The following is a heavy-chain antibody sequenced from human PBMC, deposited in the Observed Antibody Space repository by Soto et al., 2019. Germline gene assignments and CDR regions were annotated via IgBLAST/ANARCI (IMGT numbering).Heavy chain of an antibody. V-gene: IGHV4-31*03. D-gene: IGHD2-8*01. Sequence: SETLSLTCTVSGGSISSGGYYWSWIRQHPGKGLEWIGYIYYSGSTYYNPSLKSRVTISVDTSKNQFSLKLSSVTAADTAVYYCARASGYCTNGVCYRGGGYYYYYYGMDVWGQGTTVTVSS. CDR3: ARASGYCTNGVCYRGGGYYYYYYGMDV. J-gene: IGHJ6*02. CDR2: IYYSGST. CDR1: GGSISSGGYY.